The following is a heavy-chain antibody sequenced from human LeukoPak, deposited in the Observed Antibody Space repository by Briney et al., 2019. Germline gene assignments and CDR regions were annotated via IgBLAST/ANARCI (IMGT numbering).Heavy chain of an antibody. V-gene: IGHV1-24*01. CDR1: GYTLTELS. J-gene: IGHJ6*03. D-gene: IGHD3-10*01. CDR2: FDPEDGET. Sequence: GASVKVSCKVSGYTLTELSMHWVRQAPGKGLEWMGGFDPEDGETIYAQKLQGRVTMTTDTSTSTAYMELRSLRSDDTAVYYCARLAGSGSFYLNRYYYYYMDVWGKGTTVTISS. CDR3: ARLAGSGSFYLNRYYYYYMDV.